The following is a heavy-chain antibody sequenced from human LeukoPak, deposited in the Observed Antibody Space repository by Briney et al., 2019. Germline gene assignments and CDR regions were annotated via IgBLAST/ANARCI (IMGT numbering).Heavy chain of an antibody. V-gene: IGHV3-23*01. Sequence: PGGSLRLSCAASGFTFSSYGMSWVRQAPGKGLEWVSAISGNGGSTYYADSVKGRFTISRDNSKNTLYLQMNSLRAEGTAVYYCAKDMFVTMIVVVIPFDYWGQGTLVTVSS. CDR1: GFTFSSYG. CDR3: AKDMFVTMIVVVIPFDY. CDR2: ISGNGGST. J-gene: IGHJ4*02. D-gene: IGHD3-22*01.